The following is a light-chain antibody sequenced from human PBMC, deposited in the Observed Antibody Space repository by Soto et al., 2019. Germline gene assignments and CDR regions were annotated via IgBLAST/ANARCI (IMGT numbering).Light chain of an antibody. Sequence: QAVVTQEPSLTVSPGGTVTLTCAARTGTVTTGHYSCWYQQKPGQAPRTLIYETNKKHSWTPDRFSGSLIGGRAALTLSGAHPDDEADYYCLLSYSHGVVFGGGTKLTVL. J-gene: IGLJ2*01. CDR1: TGTVTTGHY. CDR3: LLSYSHGVV. V-gene: IGLV7-46*01. CDR2: ETN.